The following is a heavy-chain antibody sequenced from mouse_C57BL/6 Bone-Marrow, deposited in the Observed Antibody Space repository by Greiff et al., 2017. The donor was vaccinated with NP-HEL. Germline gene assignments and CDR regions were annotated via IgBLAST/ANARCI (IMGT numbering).Heavy chain of an antibody. V-gene: IGHV14-4*01. CDR2: IDPENGDT. J-gene: IGHJ3*01. CDR3: TPITTVGAY. D-gene: IGHD1-1*01. Sequence: EVQLQQSGAELVRPGASVKLSCTASGFNIKDDYMHWVKQRPEQGLEWIGWIDPENGDTEYASKFQGKATITADTSSNTAYLQLSSLTSEDTAVYYCTPITTVGAYWGQGTLVTVSA. CDR1: GFNIKDDY.